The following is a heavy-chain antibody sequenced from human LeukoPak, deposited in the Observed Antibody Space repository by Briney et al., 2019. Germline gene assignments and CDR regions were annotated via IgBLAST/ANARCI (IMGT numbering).Heavy chain of an antibody. V-gene: IGHV1-18*01. CDR1: GYTFTSYG. J-gene: IGHJ4*02. D-gene: IGHD3-22*01. CDR2: ISVYNGNT. CDR3: ARDRPGYYDSSGYYYSDY. Sequence: ASVKVSCKASGYTFTSYGISWVRMAPGQGLEWMGWISVYNGNTNYAQKLQGRVTMTTDTSTSTAYMELRSLRSDDTAVYYCARDRPGYYDSSGYYYSDYWGQGTLVTVSS.